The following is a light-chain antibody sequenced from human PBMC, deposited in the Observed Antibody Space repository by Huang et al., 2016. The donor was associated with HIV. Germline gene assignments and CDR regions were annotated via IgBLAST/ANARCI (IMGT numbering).Light chain of an antibody. Sequence: EITMTQSPATVSVSPGERVTLSCRASQNIDNNLVWFQQKSGLAPSPLIFGASARAASVPVRFRGSGSGTEFTLAISSLQSEDRARYYCQQYKIWPYTFGQGTKLEI. CDR1: QNIDNN. CDR2: GAS. V-gene: IGKV3-15*01. J-gene: IGKJ2*01. CDR3: QQYKIWPYT.